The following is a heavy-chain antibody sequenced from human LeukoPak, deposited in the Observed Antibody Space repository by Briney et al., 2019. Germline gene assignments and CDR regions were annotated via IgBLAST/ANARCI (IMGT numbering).Heavy chain of an antibody. CDR3: ARDRILSGSYFDIDP. V-gene: IGHV4-39*07. D-gene: IGHD1-26*01. CDR1: GGSISSGNYY. Sequence: SETLSLTCTVSGGSISSGNYYWGWIRQPPGKGLEWIGSISHSGSTYYNPSLKSRVTISVDTSKNQFSLKLSSVTAADTAVYYCARDRILSGSYFDIDPWGQGTLVTVSS. CDR2: ISHSGST. J-gene: IGHJ5*02.